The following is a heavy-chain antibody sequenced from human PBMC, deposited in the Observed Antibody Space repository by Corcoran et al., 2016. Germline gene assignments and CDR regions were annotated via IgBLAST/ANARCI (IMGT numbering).Heavy chain of an antibody. D-gene: IGHD2-2*02. J-gene: IGHJ6*02. CDR1: GGTFSSYA. CDR2: IIPIFGTA. Sequence: QVQLVQSGAEVKKPGSSVKVSCKASGGTFSSYAISWVRQAPGQGLEWMGGIIPIFGTANYAQKFQGRVTITADKSTSTAYMELSSLRSEDTAVYYCAREPLEFVPAAIVYYYYGMDVWGQGTTVTVSS. V-gene: IGHV1-69*06. CDR3: AREPLEFVPAAIVYYYYGMDV.